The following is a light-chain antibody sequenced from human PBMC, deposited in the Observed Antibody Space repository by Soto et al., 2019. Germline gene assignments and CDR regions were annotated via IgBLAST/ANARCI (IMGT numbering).Light chain of an antibody. V-gene: IGLV1-40*01. CDR1: SSNIGARYD. J-gene: IGLJ2*01. Sequence: QSVLTQPPSVSGAPGQRVTISCTGSSSNIGARYDVHWYQHLPGTAPKLLIYGNNNRPSGVPVRFSGSKSGTSASLAITGLQAEGEAVYYCQSYDSSLSGVVFGGGTKLTVL. CDR3: QSYDSSLSGVV. CDR2: GNN.